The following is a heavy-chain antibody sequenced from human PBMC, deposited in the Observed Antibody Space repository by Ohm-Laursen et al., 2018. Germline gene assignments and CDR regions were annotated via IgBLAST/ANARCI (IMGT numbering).Heavy chain of an antibody. V-gene: IGHV1-46*01. D-gene: IGHD7-27*01. CDR3: ARDLGLVGTNWGYYFNC. J-gene: IGHJ4*02. CDR1: GYTFTSYD. CDR2: INPSGGST. Sequence: GASVKVSCKASGYTFTSYDINWVRQAPGQGLEWMGIINPSGGSTKYAQKFQGRVTMTRDTSTSTVYMEMSSLRSEDTAVYYCARDLGLVGTNWGYYFNCWGQGTLVTVSS.